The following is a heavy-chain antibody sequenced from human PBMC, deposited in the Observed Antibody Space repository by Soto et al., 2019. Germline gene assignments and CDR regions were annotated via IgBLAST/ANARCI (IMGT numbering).Heavy chain of an antibody. D-gene: IGHD3-10*01. CDR2: INPYSGGA. V-gene: IGHV1-2*02. CDR1: GYTFTGYF. Sequence: ASVKVSCKASGYTFTGYFMHWVRQAPGQGLEWMGWINPYSGGADYAQSFQGRVTMTRDTSISTVYMELSRLRFDDTAVYYCARVIRGAYYNSPLDTWGQATVVTASS. J-gene: IGHJ5*02. CDR3: ARVIRGAYYNSPLDT.